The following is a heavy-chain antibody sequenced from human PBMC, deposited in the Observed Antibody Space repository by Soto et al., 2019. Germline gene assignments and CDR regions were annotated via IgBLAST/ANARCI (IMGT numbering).Heavy chain of an antibody. V-gene: IGHV3-53*01. CDR3: ARVNADDSSGHYYFYAFDI. CDR1: GFTVSRNY. J-gene: IGHJ3*02. Sequence: GGSLRLSCVASGFTVSRNYMSWVRQPPGKGLEWVSVIYSGGTTYYADSVKGRFTISRDNSKNTLYLQMNSLRADDTAVYYCARVNADDSSGHYYFYAFDIWGQGTMVTVSS. CDR2: IYSGGTT. D-gene: IGHD3-22*01.